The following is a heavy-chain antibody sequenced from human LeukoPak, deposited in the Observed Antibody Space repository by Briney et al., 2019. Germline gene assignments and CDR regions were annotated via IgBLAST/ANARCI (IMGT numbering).Heavy chain of an antibody. D-gene: IGHD2-8*02. CDR1: GFTFSDYY. J-gene: IGHJ4*02. CDR2: ISSSGSTI. Sequence: GGSRRLSCAASGFTFSDYYMSWIRQAPGKGLEWVSYISSSGSTIYYADSVKGRFTISRDNAKNSLYLQMNSLRAEDTAVYFCAKEALLADFDYWGQGTLVTVSS. V-gene: IGHV3-11*01. CDR3: AKEALLADFDY.